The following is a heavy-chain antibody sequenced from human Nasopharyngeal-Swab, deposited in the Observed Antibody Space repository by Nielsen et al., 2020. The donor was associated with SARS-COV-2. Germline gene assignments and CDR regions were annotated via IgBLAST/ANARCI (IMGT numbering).Heavy chain of an antibody. J-gene: IGHJ4*02. CDR3: TRDFYGDGPGGSLGPFDY. CDR2: IRNKAYGGTT. Sequence: GGSLRLFCTASGFTFADYSMSWFRQAPGKGLEWVGIIRNKAYGGTTEYAASVKGRFTISRDDSKRIAYLQMNSLKTEDTAVYHCTRDFYGDGPGGSLGPFDYWGQGTLVTVSS. V-gene: IGHV3-49*03. CDR1: GFTFADYS. D-gene: IGHD4-17*01.